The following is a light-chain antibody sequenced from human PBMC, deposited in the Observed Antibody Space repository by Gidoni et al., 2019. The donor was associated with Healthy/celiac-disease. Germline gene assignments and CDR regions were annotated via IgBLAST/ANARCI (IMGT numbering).Light chain of an antibody. CDR1: QSISSW. CDR2: KAS. CDR3: QQYNSYPYT. V-gene: IGKV1-5*03. Sequence: TQSPSTLSASVGDRVTITCRASQSISSWLAWYQQKPGKAPKLLIYKASSLESGVPSRFSGGGSGTEFTLTISSLQPDDFATYYCQQYNSYPYTFGQGTKLEIK. J-gene: IGKJ2*01.